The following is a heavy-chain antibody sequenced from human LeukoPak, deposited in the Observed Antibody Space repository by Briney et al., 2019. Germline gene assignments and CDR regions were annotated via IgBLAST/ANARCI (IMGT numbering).Heavy chain of an antibody. CDR3: ARAGASTAMVNRDYMDV. Sequence: GASVKVSCKASGYTFTSYGISRVRQAPGQGLEWMGWISAYNGNTNYAQKLQGRVTMTTDTSTSTAYMELRSLRSDDTAVYYCARAGASTAMVNRDYMDVWGKGTTVTVSS. CDR2: ISAYNGNT. V-gene: IGHV1-18*01. D-gene: IGHD5-18*01. CDR1: GYTFTSYG. J-gene: IGHJ6*03.